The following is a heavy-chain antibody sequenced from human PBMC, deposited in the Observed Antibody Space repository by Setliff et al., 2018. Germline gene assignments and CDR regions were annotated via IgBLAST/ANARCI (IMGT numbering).Heavy chain of an antibody. Sequence: SETLSLTCAVYGGSFSSYYWNWIRQPPGKGLEWIGEIHHSGSTKYNPSLKSRVTISVDTSKNQFSLNLNSVTAADTAVYYCARGYCSSPSCFFAGWFDPWGQGTLVTVSS. CDR3: ARGYCSSPSCFFAGWFDP. V-gene: IGHV4-34*01. D-gene: IGHD2-2*01. J-gene: IGHJ5*02. CDR1: GGSFSSYY. CDR2: IHHSGST.